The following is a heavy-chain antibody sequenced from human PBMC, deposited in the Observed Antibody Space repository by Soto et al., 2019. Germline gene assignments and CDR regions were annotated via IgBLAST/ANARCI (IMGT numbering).Heavy chain of an antibody. CDR1: GFTVSSNY. V-gene: IGHV3-53*04. J-gene: IGHJ6*02. CDR3: VRAPYYDSSGYLASNGMDV. Sequence: EVQLVESGGGLVQPGGSLRLSCAASGFTVSSNYMSWVRQAPGKGLEWVSVIYSDGSTYYADSVKGRFTISRHNSKNTLYLQMNSLRAEDTAVYYCVRAPYYDSSGYLASNGMDVWGQGTTVTVSS. D-gene: IGHD3-22*01. CDR2: IYSDGST.